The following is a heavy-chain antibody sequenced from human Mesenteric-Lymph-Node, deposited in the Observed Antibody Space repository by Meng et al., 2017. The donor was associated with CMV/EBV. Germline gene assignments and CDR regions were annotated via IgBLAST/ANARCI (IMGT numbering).Heavy chain of an antibody. V-gene: IGHV3-53*01. CDR1: GFTVSSNY. D-gene: IGHD4-17*01. CDR2: IYSGGST. J-gene: IGHJ4*02. Sequence: GESLKISCAASGFTVSSNYMSWVRQAPGKGLEWVSVIYSGGSTYYADSVKGRFTIPRDNSKNTLYLQMNSLRAEDTAVYYCASFGTVTARGYFDYWGQGTLVTVSS. CDR3: ASFGTVTARGYFDY.